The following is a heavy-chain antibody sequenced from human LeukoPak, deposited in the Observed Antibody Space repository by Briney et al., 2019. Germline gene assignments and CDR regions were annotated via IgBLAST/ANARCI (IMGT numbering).Heavy chain of an antibody. D-gene: IGHD4-17*01. CDR3: TTAATVTTLDY. V-gene: IGHV3-15*01. Sequence: GGSLRLSCAASGFTFSNAWMSWVRHAPGKGLEWVGRIKSKTDGGTTDYAAPVKGRFTISRDDSKNTLYLQMNSLKTEDTAVYYCTTAATVTTLDYWGQGTLVTVSS. J-gene: IGHJ4*02. CDR2: IKSKTDGGTT. CDR1: GFTFSNAW.